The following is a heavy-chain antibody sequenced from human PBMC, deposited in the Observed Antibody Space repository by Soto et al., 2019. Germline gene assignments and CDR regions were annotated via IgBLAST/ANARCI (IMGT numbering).Heavy chain of an antibody. V-gene: IGHV3-21*01. CDR2: IRGFSPYT. J-gene: IGHJ6*02. CDR3: ARDRGYDAHDYYYNAMDV. Sequence: GGSLRLSCGASGFTFRSYSMNGGGQAPGKGLEWVSAIRGFSPYTFYADSVKGRFTISRDNAKNSLYLQMNSLRAEDTAVYYCARDRGYDAHDYYYNAMDVWGQGTMVTVSS. D-gene: IGHD2-15*01. CDR1: GFTFRSYS.